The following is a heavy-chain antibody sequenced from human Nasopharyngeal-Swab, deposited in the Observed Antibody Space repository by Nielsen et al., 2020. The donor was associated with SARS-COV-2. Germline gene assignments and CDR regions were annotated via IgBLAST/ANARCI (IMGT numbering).Heavy chain of an antibody. D-gene: IGHD3-10*01. V-gene: IGHV4-39*07. CDR3: ARPFREPSRYYYGMDV. J-gene: IGHJ6*02. CDR2: IYYSGST. CDR1: GGSISSSSYY. Sequence: GSLRLSCTVSGGSISSSSYYWGWIRQPPGKGLEWIGSIYYSGSTYYNPSLKSRVTISVDMSKNQFSLKLSSVTAADTAVYYCARPFREPSRYYYGMDVWGQGTTVTVSS.